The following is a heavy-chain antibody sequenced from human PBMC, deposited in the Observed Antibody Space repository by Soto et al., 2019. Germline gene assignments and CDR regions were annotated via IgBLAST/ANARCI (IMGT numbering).Heavy chain of an antibody. Sequence: PPGKGLEWIGSIYYSGSTYYNPSLKSRVTISVDTSKNQFSLKLSSVTAADTAVYYCATQEVGGTYVYTFDYWGQGTLVIVSS. CDR2: IYYSGST. CDR3: ATQEVGGTYVYTFDY. D-gene: IGHD1-26*01. V-gene: IGHV4-39*01. J-gene: IGHJ4*02.